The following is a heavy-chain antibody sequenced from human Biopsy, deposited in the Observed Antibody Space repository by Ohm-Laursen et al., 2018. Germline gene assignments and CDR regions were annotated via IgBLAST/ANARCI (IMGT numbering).Heavy chain of an antibody. D-gene: IGHD6-13*01. CDR2: ITQSGST. J-gene: IGHJ6*02. CDR3: ARVPLPGIGAAYQGRFLYGMDV. V-gene: IGHV4-34*01. CDR1: GGSFNGYF. Sequence: TLSLTCAVYGGSFNGYFWRWIRQPPGKGLEWIGDITQSGSTNYSPSLKSRVPISADTAKKQFSLSLRPLTAADTAVYYCARVPLPGIGAAYQGRFLYGMDVWGQGTTVSVSS.